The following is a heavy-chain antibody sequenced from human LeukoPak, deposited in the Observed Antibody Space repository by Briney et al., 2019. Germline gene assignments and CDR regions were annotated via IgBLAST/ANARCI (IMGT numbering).Heavy chain of an antibody. J-gene: IGHJ4*02. Sequence: ASVKVSCKVSGYTLTELSMHWVRQAPGEGLEWMGGFDPEDGETIYAQKFQGRVTMTEDTSTDTAYMELSSLRSEDTAVYYCATVEAAAGNFDYWGQGTLVTVSS. CDR1: GYTLTELS. CDR3: ATVEAAAGNFDY. V-gene: IGHV1-24*01. D-gene: IGHD6-13*01. CDR2: FDPEDGET.